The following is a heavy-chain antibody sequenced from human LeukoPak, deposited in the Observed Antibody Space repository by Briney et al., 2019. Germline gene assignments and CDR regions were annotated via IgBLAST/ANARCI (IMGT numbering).Heavy chain of an antibody. D-gene: IGHD5-12*01. Sequence: PSQTLSLTCTVSGGSISSGGYYWSWIRQHPGKGLEWIGYIYYSGSTYYNPSLKSRVTISVDTSKNQFSLKLSSVTAADTAVYYCARDVRSGYDLYYFDYWGQGTLVTVPS. CDR2: IYYSGST. CDR1: GGSISSGGYY. V-gene: IGHV4-31*03. J-gene: IGHJ4*02. CDR3: ARDVRSGYDLYYFDY.